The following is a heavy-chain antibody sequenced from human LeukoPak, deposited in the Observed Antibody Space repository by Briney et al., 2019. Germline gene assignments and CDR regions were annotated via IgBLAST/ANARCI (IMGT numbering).Heavy chain of an antibody. J-gene: IGHJ4*02. V-gene: IGHV3-74*01. CDR3: AKDIGGSYYEGSFDY. CDR1: GFTFRSHW. Sequence: GGSLRLSCAASGFTFRSHWMHWVRQAPGKGLVWVSRIKGDESYTNHADSVKGRFTISRDNAKSSLYLQMNSLRAEDTALYYCAKDIGGSYYEGSFDYWGQGTLVTVSS. D-gene: IGHD1-26*01. CDR2: IKGDESYT.